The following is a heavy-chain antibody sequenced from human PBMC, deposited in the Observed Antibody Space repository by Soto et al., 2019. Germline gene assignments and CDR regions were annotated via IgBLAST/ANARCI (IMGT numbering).Heavy chain of an antibody. CDR3: AKGGVIATFGGVIVPYYFDS. CDR1: GFTFRVNG. CDR2: LGGADGGT. D-gene: IGHD3-16*02. V-gene: IGHV3-23*01. J-gene: IGHJ4*02. Sequence: EVQLLESGGGMLQPGGSLRLSCEVSGFTFRVNGVSWVRQPPGKGLGWVSTLGGADGGTSYADSVKGRFTISRDNSKDTLYLQMNNLRAEDTALYYCAKGGVIATFGGVIVPYYFDSWGQGTPVTVSS.